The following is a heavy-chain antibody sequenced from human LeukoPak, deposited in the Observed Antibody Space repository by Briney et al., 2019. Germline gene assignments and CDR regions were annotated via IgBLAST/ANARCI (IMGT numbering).Heavy chain of an antibody. CDR3: ATDHHGKDY. J-gene: IGHJ4*01. Sequence: ASVKVSRKVSGYTLTELSMHWVRQAPGKGLEWMGGFDPDDGETIYAQKFQCRVTMPEDISTDTAYMELSSLRSEHRAVHYCATDHHGKDYWGQGTMVTVSS. CDR2: FDPDDGET. V-gene: IGHV1-24*01. CDR1: GYTLTELS.